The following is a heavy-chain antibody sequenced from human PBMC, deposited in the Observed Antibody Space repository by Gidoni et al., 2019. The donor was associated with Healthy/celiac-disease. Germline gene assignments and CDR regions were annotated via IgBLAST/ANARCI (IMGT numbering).Heavy chain of an antibody. CDR1: GFPFDAYA. Sequence: EEQPVESGGGLVQPGRSLRLACEASGFPFDAYAMHWVRQATGKCLEWVSGISWNSGSIGYADSVKGRFTISRDNAKNSLYLQMNSLRAEDAALYYCAKSGSSYCPDIYYFDYWGQGTLVTVSS. CDR3: AKSGSSYCPDIYYFDY. CDR2: ISWNSGSI. D-gene: IGHD5-18*01. J-gene: IGHJ4*02. V-gene: IGHV3-9*01.